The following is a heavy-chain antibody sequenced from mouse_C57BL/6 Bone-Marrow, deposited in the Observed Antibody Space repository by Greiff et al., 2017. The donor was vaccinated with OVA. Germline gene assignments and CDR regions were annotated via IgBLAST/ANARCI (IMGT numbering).Heavy chain of an antibody. CDR1: GFNIKDDY. CDR3: TTPGPYAMDY. J-gene: IGHJ4*01. CDR2: IDPENGDT. Sequence: DVQRQESGAELVRPGASVKLSCTASGFNIKDDYMHWVKQRPEQGLEWIGWIDPENGDTEYASKFQGKATITADTSSNTAYLQLSSLTSEDTAVYYCTTPGPYAMDYWGQGTSVTVSS. V-gene: IGHV14-4*01.